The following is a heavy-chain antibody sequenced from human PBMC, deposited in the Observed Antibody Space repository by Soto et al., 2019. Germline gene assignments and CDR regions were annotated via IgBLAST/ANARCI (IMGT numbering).Heavy chain of an antibody. CDR3: ASSALVATIRYFDY. J-gene: IGHJ4*02. V-gene: IGHV4-61*01. Sequence: PSETLSLTCTVSGGSVSSGSYYWSWIRQPPGKGLEWIGYIYYSGSTNYNPSLKSRVTISVDTSKNQFSLKLSSVTAADTAVYYCASSALVATIRYFDYWGQGTLVTVS. CDR2: IYYSGST. CDR1: GGSVSSGSYY. D-gene: IGHD5-12*01.